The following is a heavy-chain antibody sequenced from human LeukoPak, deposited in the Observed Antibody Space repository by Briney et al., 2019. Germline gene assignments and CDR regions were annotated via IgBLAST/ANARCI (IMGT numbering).Heavy chain of an antibody. CDR1: GFTFSNYW. D-gene: IGHD3-22*01. CDR2: IDQVGSEK. CDR3: ARGRTYYYDSSAGY. V-gene: IGHV3-7*01. Sequence: GGSLRLSCAGSGFTFSNYWMNWVRQAPGKGLEWVANIDQVGSEKHFGDAVKGRFTVSRDNAKNSVFLEMNSLTAEDTAVYYCARGRTYYYDSSAGYWGQGTLVTVSS. J-gene: IGHJ4*02.